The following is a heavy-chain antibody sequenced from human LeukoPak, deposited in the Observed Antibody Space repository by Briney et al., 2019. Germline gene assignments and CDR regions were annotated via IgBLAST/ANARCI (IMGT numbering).Heavy chain of an antibody. Sequence: GSLXLSCAASGFSFSNGWMTWVRQAPGKGREGVGRIKSKRDGGTTDYAAPGKGRFASSRDEARKRLYMQMDRLKREDTAVYFCSYYYDSSSYVDYWGQGTLVTVSS. J-gene: IGHJ4*02. D-gene: IGHD3-22*01. CDR1: GFSFSNGW. CDR3: SYYYDSSSYVDY. V-gene: IGHV3-15*01. CDR2: IKSKRDGGTT.